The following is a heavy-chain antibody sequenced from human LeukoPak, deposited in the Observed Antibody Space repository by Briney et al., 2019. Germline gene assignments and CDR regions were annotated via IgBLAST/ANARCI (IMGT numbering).Heavy chain of an antibody. Sequence: PGGSLRLSCAASGFMFSSYEMNWVRQAPGTGLEWVSYISSSGSTIHYADSVKGRFTISRDNAKNSLYLQMNSLRAEDTAIYYCARETAAVNWGQGTVVTVSS. D-gene: IGHD6-13*01. CDR3: ARETAAVN. CDR2: ISSSGSTI. J-gene: IGHJ4*02. V-gene: IGHV3-48*03. CDR1: GFMFSSYE.